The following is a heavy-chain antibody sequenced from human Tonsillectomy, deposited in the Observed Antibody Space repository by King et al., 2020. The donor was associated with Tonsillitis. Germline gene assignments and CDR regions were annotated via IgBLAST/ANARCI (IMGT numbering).Heavy chain of an antibody. CDR1: GFTFSSYS. D-gene: IGHD3-22*01. J-gene: IGHJ3*02. CDR3: ARAGDYDSSGSKTDAFDI. Sequence: VQLVESGGGLVKPGGSLRLSCAASGFTFSSYSMNWVLQAPGKGLEWVSSISSSSSYIYYADSVKGRFTISRDNAKNSLYLQMNSLRAEDTAVYYCARAGDYDSSGSKTDAFDIWGQGTMVTVSS. V-gene: IGHV3-21*01. CDR2: ISSSSSYI.